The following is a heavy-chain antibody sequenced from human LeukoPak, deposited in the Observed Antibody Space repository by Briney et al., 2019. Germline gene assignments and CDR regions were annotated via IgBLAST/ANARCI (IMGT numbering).Heavy chain of an antibody. J-gene: IGHJ3*02. Sequence: PLETLSLTCTVSGDSINGFYWNWIRQPPGKGLEWIGCIYYSGNTNYNPSLKSRVTMSVDTSKNQFSLKLSSVTAADTAVYYGASSKTPWIQLWFFDIWGQGTMVTVSS. D-gene: IGHD5-18*01. CDR2: IYYSGNT. CDR3: ASSKTPWIQLWFFDI. V-gene: IGHV4-59*01. CDR1: GDSINGFY.